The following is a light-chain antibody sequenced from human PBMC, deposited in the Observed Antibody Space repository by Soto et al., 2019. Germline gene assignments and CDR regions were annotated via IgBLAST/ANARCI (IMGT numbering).Light chain of an antibody. V-gene: IGLV2-11*01. CDR2: GVN. CDR3: CSYAGTFHVP. J-gene: IGLJ2*01. CDR1: SSDIGAYDY. Sequence: QSALSQPHSVSGSPGQSVTISCTGTSSDIGAYDYVSWYQQHPGKAPKLMIYGVNKRPSGVSDRFSGSKSGNTASLTISGLQAEDEADYYCCSYAGTFHVPFGGGTKLTVL.